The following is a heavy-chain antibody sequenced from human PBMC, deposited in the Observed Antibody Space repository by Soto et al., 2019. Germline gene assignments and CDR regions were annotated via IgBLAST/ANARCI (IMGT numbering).Heavy chain of an antibody. Sequence: GGSLRLSCAASGFTVSSNYMSWVRQAPGKRLEWVSVIYSGGSTYYADSVKGRFTISRDNSKNTLYLQMNSLRAEDTAVYYWARDRDSSGWYMFDDWRHGTLGTVSS. CDR3: ARDRDSSGWYMFDD. V-gene: IGHV3-66*01. J-gene: IGHJ4*01. D-gene: IGHD6-19*01. CDR1: GFTVSSNY. CDR2: IYSGGST.